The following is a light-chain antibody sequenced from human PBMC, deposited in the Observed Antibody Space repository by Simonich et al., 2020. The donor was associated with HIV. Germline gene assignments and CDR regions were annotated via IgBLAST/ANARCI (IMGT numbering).Light chain of an antibody. Sequence: EIVMTQSPATLSVSPGERATLSCRVSQSVASNLAWYQQKPGQPPRLLIYFASTRATGIPARFSGSGFGTEFTLTISSMQSEDFAVYYCQQYNDWPPWTFGQGTKVEIK. V-gene: IGKV3-15*01. J-gene: IGKJ1*01. CDR3: QQYNDWPPWT. CDR2: FAS. CDR1: QSVASN.